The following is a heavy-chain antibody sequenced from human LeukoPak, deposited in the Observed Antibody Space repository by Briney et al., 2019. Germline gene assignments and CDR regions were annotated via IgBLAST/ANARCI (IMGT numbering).Heavy chain of an antibody. J-gene: IGHJ4*02. Sequence: GGSLRLSCAASGFTVSDNYMCLVRQAPGKVLEWVSVIHAGVSGGNTSYADSVKGRVTISRDKFTITLYLQINTLRVAYKSVFYCARERMEYGDPLRLGLDDWGQGTLVTVSS. CDR3: ARERMEYGDPLRLGLDD. CDR1: GFTVSDNY. D-gene: IGHD4-17*01. CDR2: IHAGVSGGNT. V-gene: IGHV3-66*01.